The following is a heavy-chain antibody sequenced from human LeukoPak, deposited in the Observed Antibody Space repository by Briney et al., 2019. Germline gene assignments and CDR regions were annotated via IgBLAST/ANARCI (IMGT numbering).Heavy chain of an antibody. V-gene: IGHV4-59*01. D-gene: IGHD4-11*01. CDR3: ARGRDYSNYDDAFDI. CDR2: IYYSGST. Sequence: PSETPSLTCTVSGGSISSYYWSWIRQPPGKGLEWIGYIYYSGSTNYNPSLKSRVTISVDTSKNQFSLKLSSVTAADTAVYYCARGRDYSNYDDAFDIWGQGTMVTVSS. J-gene: IGHJ3*02. CDR1: GGSISSYY.